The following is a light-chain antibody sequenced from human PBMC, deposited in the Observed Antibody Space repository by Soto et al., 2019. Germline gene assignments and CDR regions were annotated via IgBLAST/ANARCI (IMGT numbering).Light chain of an antibody. CDR3: LLSYSCAGNWV. CDR1: TGAVTSGHY. Sequence: QAVVTQEPSLTVSPGGTVTLTCGSSTGAVTSGHYPYWVQQKPGQAPRTLIYDTSNKHSWTPARFSGSLLGGKAALTLSGAQPEDEAEYYCLLSYSCAGNWVFGGGTQLTVL. J-gene: IGLJ3*02. CDR2: DTS. V-gene: IGLV7-46*01.